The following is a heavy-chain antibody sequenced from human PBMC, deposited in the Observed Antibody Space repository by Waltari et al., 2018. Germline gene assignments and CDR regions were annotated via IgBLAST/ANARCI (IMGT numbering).Heavy chain of an antibody. Sequence: QVLLQQWGAGLLKPSETLSLTCAVYGGSFNFYYWSWIRQHPGEGLEWSGEITHSGSTNDNPSLKSRVSISVDTPNNQFSLKLTSVTAADTAAYYCARRGYCGIDCYSNYFDFWGQGTLVTVSS. CDR3: ARRGYCGIDCYSNYFDF. V-gene: IGHV4-34*01. D-gene: IGHD2-21*01. J-gene: IGHJ4*02. CDR2: ITHSGST. CDR1: GGSFNFYY.